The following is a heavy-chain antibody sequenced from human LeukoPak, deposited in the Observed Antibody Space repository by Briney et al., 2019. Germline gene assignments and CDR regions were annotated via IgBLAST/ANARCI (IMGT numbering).Heavy chain of an antibody. CDR1: GFTFGSYA. CDR3: AKDGPIVVVPAAMERVDY. Sequence: PGGSLRLSCAASGFTFGSYAMSWVRQAPGKGLEWVSAISGSGGSTYYADSVKGRFTISRDNSKNTLYLQMNTLRAEDTAVYYCAKDGPIVVVPAAMERVDYWGQGTLVTVSS. CDR2: ISGSGGST. V-gene: IGHV3-23*01. J-gene: IGHJ4*02. D-gene: IGHD2-2*01.